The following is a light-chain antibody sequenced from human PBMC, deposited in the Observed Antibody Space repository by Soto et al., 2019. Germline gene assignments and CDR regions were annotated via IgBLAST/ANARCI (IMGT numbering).Light chain of an antibody. V-gene: IGKV3-15*01. Sequence: EIVMTQSPATLSMSPGERATLSCRASQSVTSNLAWYQQKPGQAPRLLIFGASTRAAGIPGRFSGRGSGTEFTLSISSLQSEDFAVYYCQQYDEWPMTFGQGTKVEVK. CDR3: QQYDEWPMT. J-gene: IGKJ1*01. CDR2: GAS. CDR1: QSVTSN.